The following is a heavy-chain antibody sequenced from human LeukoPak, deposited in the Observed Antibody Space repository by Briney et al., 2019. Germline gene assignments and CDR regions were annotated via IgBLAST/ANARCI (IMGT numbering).Heavy chain of an antibody. CDR2: ISGRGDST. Sequence: GGSLRLSCAASGFTFNTYAMSWVRQAPGKGLEWVSTISGRGDSTYYADSVKGRFTISRDNSKNTLYLQMNSLRVEDTALYYCASSGSYRFDYWGQGTLVTVSS. D-gene: IGHD1-26*01. CDR1: GFTFNTYA. CDR3: ASSGSYRFDY. V-gene: IGHV3-23*01. J-gene: IGHJ4*02.